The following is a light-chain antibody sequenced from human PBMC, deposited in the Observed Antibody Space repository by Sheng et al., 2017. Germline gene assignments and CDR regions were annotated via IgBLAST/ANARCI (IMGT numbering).Light chain of an antibody. CDR3: QQSYSTPPR. V-gene: IGKV1-39*01. CDR1: QSISSY. CDR2: AAS. J-gene: IGKJ2*03. Sequence: DIQMTQSPSSLSASVGDRVTITCRASQSISSYLNWYQQKPGKAPKLLIYAASSLQSGVPSRFSGSGSGTDFTLTISSLQPEDFATYYCQQSYSTPPRFGQGPSWRSN.